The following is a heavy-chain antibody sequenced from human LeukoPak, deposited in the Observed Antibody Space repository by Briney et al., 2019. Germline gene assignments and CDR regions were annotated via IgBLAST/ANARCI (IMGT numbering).Heavy chain of an antibody. CDR3: ARHVITYYYDSSGYLKLDYFDY. V-gene: IGHV3-21*01. J-gene: IGHJ4*02. Sequence: GGSLRLSCAASGFTFSSYAMSWVRQAPGKGLEWVSTISTSSSYIYYSASVKGRFTISRDNAKNSLYLQMNSLRAEDTAVYYCARHVITYYYDSSGYLKLDYFDYWGQGTLVTVSS. CDR1: GFTFSSYA. D-gene: IGHD3-22*01. CDR2: ISTSSSYI.